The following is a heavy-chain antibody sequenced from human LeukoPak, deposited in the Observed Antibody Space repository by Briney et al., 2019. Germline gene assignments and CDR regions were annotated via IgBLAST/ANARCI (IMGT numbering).Heavy chain of an antibody. V-gene: IGHV4-59*01. J-gene: IGHJ3*02. Sequence: SETLSLTCTVSGGSISSYYWSWTRQPPGKGLEWIGYIYYSGSTNYNPSLKSRVTISVDTSKNQFSLKLSSVTAADTAVYYCARDRGSGYYEGYAFDIWGQGTMVTVSS. CDR1: GGSISSYY. D-gene: IGHD3-3*01. CDR2: IYYSGST. CDR3: ARDRGSGYYEGYAFDI.